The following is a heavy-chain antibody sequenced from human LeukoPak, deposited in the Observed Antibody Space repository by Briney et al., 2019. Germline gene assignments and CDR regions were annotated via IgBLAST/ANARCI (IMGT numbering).Heavy chain of an antibody. CDR1: GDSVSSNRGT. J-gene: IGHJ6*02. V-gene: IGHV6-1*01. CDR3: ARHIVVAGQDYYGMDV. CDR2: TYYRSKWYN. D-gene: IGHD6-19*01. Sequence: SQTLSLTCAISGDSVSSNRGTWTWIRQSPSRGLEWLGRTYYRSKWYNDYGIFVKSRATLNPDTSKNQFSLQLTSVTPEDTAVYYCARHIVVAGQDYYGMDVWGQGTTVTVSS.